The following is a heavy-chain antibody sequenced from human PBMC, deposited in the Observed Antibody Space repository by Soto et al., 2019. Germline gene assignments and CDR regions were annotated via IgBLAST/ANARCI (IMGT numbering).Heavy chain of an antibody. D-gene: IGHD4-17*01. J-gene: IGHJ4*02. CDR3: ATRSVTSPS. Sequence: EVQLVESGGGLVQPGGSLRLSCAASGFSVSSNYMSWVRQAPGKGLECVSLIYSGGSTYYADSVKGRFTISRHNFNNTLYLQMNSLRSDDTAVDYCATRSVTSPSWGQGPLVTGSS. V-gene: IGHV3-53*04. CDR1: GFSVSSNY. CDR2: IYSGGST.